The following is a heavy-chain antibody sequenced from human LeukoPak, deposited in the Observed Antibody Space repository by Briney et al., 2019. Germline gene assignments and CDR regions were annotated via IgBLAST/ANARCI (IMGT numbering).Heavy chain of an antibody. J-gene: IGHJ4*02. CDR2: ITSSSIYK. D-gene: IGHD3-10*01. Sequence: GGSLGLSCATSGFPFSRYNMNWVRQAPGKGLEWVSSITSSSIYKYYADSMKGRFTISRDNAKNSLYLQMDSLRAEDTAVYYCARDGITMRILEYWGQGTLVTVSS. CDR1: GFPFSRYN. V-gene: IGHV3-21*01. CDR3: ARDGITMRILEY.